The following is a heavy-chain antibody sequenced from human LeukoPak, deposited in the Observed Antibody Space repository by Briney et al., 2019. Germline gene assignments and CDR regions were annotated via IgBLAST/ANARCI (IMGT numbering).Heavy chain of an antibody. CDR2: INSDGSST. J-gene: IGHJ3*02. V-gene: IGHV3-74*01. CDR1: GFAFRSYW. Sequence: GGSLRLSCAPSGFAFRSYWMHWVRQAPGKGLVWVSRINSDGSSTSYADSVKGRFTISRDNAKNTLYLQMNSLRAEDTAVYHCARDRGGSAFDILGQGTMVTVSS. CDR3: ARDRGGSAFDI. D-gene: IGHD3-10*01.